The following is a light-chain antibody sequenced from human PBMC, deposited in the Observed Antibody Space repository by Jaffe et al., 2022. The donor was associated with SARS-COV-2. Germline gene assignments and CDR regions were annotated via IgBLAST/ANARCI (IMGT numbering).Light chain of an antibody. CDR3: SSYTSSDIFE. CDR1: SSDVGGYNF. Sequence: QSALTQPSSVSGSPGQSITISCTGTSSDVGGYNFVSWYQQHPGKAPKLMIYEVSHRPSGVPDRFFGSKFGNTASLIISGLQAEDEADYYCSSYTSSDIFEFGGGTKLTVL. J-gene: IGLJ2*01. CDR2: EVS. V-gene: IGLV2-14*01.